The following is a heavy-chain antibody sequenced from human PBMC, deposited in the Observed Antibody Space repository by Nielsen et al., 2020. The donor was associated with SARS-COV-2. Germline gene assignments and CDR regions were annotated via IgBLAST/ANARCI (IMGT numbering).Heavy chain of an antibody. D-gene: IGHD6-13*01. CDR1: GFPFSDYA. J-gene: IGHJ5*02. CDR3: ARNEAAPGMETNWYDH. V-gene: IGHV3-23*01. Sequence: GESLKISCAASGFPFSDYAMTWVRQAPGKGLEWVSTFGVPRPNTYYADSVKGRFTISRDNSKNTLYLQMDSLRADDTAVYYCARNEAAPGMETNWYDHWGQGTPVTVSS. CDR2: FGVPRPNT.